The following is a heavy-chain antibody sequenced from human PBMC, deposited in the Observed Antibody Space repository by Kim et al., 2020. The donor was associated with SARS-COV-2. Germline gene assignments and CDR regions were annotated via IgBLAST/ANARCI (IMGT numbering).Heavy chain of an antibody. CDR3: ARDPDGDFAKWFDP. Sequence: YAKKFQGRFTITADEYTSTAYLELSSLTSDDTAVYYCARDPDGDFAKWFDPWGQGTPVTVSS. V-gene: IGHV1-69*01. D-gene: IGHD4-17*01. J-gene: IGHJ5*02.